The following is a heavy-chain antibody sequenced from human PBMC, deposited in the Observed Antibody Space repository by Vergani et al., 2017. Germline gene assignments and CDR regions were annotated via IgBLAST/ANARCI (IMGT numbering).Heavy chain of an antibody. V-gene: IGHV3-21*01. J-gene: IGHJ3*02. Sequence: EVQLVESGGGLVKPGGSLRLSCAASGFTFSSYSMNWVRQAPGKGLEWVSSISSSSSYIYYADSVKGRFTISRDNSKNTLYLQMNSLRAEDTAVYYCARDPGSSSWYLKGAFDIWGQGTMVTVSS. CDR2: ISSSSSYI. D-gene: IGHD6-13*01. CDR1: GFTFSSYS. CDR3: ARDPGSSSWYLKGAFDI.